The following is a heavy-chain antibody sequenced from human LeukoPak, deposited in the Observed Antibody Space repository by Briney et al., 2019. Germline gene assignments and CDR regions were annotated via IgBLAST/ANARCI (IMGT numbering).Heavy chain of an antibody. D-gene: IGHD3-9*01. CDR1: GYTFTGYY. J-gene: IGHJ3*02. Sequence: ASVKVSCKASGYTFTGYYMHWVRQATGQGLEWMGWMNPNSGNTGYAQKFQGRVTITRNTSISTAYMELSSLRSEDTAVYYCARGRRYSNAFDIWGQGTMVTVSS. V-gene: IGHV1-8*03. CDR3: ARGRRYSNAFDI. CDR2: MNPNSGNT.